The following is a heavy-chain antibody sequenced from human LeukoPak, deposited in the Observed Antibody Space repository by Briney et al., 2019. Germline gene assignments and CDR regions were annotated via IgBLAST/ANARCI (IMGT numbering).Heavy chain of an antibody. D-gene: IGHD5-12*01. V-gene: IGHV3-48*01. CDR2: ISSSSSTI. CDR1: GFTFSSYS. J-gene: IGHJ5*02. Sequence: PGGSLRLSCAASGFTFSSYSMNWVRQAPGKGLEWVSYISSSSSTIYYADSVKGRFTISRDNAKNSLYLQMNSLRAEDTAVYYCARDDRGYNMAWGQGTLVTVSS. CDR3: ARDDRGYNMA.